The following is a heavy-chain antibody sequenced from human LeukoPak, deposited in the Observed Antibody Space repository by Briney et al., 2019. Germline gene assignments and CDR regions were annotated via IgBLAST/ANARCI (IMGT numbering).Heavy chain of an antibody. CDR2: IYSSGST. CDR3: ARGNSSSWPLDY. CDR1: GDSINSNIYY. V-gene: IGHV4-61*02. J-gene: IGHJ4*02. Sequence: SETLSLTCSVSGDSINSNIYYWSWIRQPAGKGLGWIGRIYSSGSTNYNPSLKSRLTMSVDTSKNQFSLKLSSVTAADTAIYYCARGNSSSWPLDYWGQGTLVTVSS. D-gene: IGHD6-13*01.